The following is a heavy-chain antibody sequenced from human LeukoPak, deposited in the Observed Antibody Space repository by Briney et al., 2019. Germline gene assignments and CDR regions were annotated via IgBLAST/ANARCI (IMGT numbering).Heavy chain of an antibody. Sequence: GGSLRLSCAASGFTFSSYWMSWVRQAPGKGLEWVANIKQDGSEKYYVDSVKGRFTISRDNAKNSLYLQMNSLRAEDTAVYYCARGAMIPHVGLLEDYYYYYYMDVWGKGTTVTVSS. CDR2: IKQDGSEK. CDR3: ARGAMIPHVGLLEDYYYYYYMDV. J-gene: IGHJ6*03. V-gene: IGHV3-7*01. CDR1: GFTFSSYW. D-gene: IGHD3-22*01.